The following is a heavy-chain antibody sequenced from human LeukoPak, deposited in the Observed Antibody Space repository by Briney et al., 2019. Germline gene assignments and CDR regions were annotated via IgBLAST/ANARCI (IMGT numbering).Heavy chain of an antibody. Sequence: GGSLRLSCAASRFTFSSYSMNWVRQAPGKGLEWVSSISSSTYIYYADSVKGRFTISRDNAKNSLYLQMNSLRAEDTALYYCAKDIRLGEAAGKSDYYYYMDVWGKGTTVTVSS. CDR3: AKDIRLGEAAGKSDYYYYMDV. CDR2: ISSSTYI. CDR1: RFTFSSYS. V-gene: IGHV3-21*04. J-gene: IGHJ6*03. D-gene: IGHD6-13*01.